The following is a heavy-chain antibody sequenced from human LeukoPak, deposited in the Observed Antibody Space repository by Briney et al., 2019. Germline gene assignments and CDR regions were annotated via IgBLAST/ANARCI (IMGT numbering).Heavy chain of an antibody. Sequence: PGGSLRLSCTASEFTFSVYTMNWVRQAPGKGLEWVSSISPSSSSIYYADPVRGRFTVSRDNAKKSLSLQMNSLRVEDTAIYYCARETYNDFWSGLNWFDPWGQGTLVTVSS. CDR3: ARETYNDFWSGLNWFDP. CDR1: EFTFSVYT. D-gene: IGHD3-3*01. CDR2: ISPSSSSI. V-gene: IGHV3-21*01. J-gene: IGHJ5*02.